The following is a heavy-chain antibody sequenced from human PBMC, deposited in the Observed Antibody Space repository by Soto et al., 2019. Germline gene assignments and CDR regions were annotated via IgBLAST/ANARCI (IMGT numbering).Heavy chain of an antibody. J-gene: IGHJ3*02. D-gene: IGHD3-3*01. Sequence: ASVKVSCTASGYTFKGYGVHLVRQAPGQRLEWMGWINPGNGNTKYPQRFQGRVTISRDTYADIVYMELRSLRSEDTAVYYCARDLEYQLIEDAFDIWGQGTMVTVSS. CDR3: ARDLEYQLIEDAFDI. CDR1: GYTFKGYG. CDR2: INPGNGNT. V-gene: IGHV1-3*01.